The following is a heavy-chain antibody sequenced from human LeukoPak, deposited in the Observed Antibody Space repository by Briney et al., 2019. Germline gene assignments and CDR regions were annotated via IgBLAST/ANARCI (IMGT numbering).Heavy chain of an antibody. V-gene: IGHV1-18*01. D-gene: IGHD3-22*01. Sequence: GASVKVSCKASGYTFTASGISWVRQAPGQGLEWVGWISAYNGNTYYAKKFQGRVTMTTDTSTNTAYMELRRLRSDDTAVYYCARDYYENRTYAFLVGVFDPWGQGTLVTVSS. CDR1: GYTFTASG. CDR2: ISAYNGNT. J-gene: IGHJ5*02. CDR3: ARDYYENRTYAFLVGVFDP.